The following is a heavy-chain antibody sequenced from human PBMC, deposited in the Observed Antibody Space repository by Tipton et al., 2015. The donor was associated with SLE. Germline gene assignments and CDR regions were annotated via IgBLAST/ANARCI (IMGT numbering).Heavy chain of an antibody. CDR1: GDSITSDSYY. CDR2: IYTSGRT. D-gene: IGHD6-13*01. Sequence: TLSLTCSVTGDSITSDSYYWSWIRQPAGKGLEWIGRIYTSGRTSYNPSLQSRVSLSVDTSKNQFSLRLNSVTAADTAVYYCARDQSGIAAAGPFHYYYYYMDVWGKGTTVTVSS. J-gene: IGHJ6*03. CDR3: ARDQSGIAAAGPFHYYYYYMDV. V-gene: IGHV4-61*02.